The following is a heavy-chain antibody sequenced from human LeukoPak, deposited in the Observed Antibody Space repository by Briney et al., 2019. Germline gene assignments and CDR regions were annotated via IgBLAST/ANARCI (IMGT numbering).Heavy chain of an antibody. V-gene: IGHV3-23*01. CDR2: ISSSGGST. CDR3: AKNSVLSGYYYGY. J-gene: IGHJ4*02. Sequence: GGSLRLSCAASGFTFSTYAMSWVCQAPGKGLEWVSSISSSGGSTYYADSVKGRFTISRDNSKDTLYLQMNSLRAEDAAVYYCAKNSVLSGYYYGYWGQGTLVTVSS. CDR1: GFTFSTYA. D-gene: IGHD3-22*01.